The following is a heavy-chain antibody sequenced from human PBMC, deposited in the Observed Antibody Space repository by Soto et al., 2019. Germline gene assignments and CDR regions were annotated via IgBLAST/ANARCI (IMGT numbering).Heavy chain of an antibody. CDR3: VRLDFYGSGSIDT. CDR2: ISGSDNTI. J-gene: IGHJ5*02. Sequence: EVQLVESGGGLVQPGGSLRLSCAASGFIFSRYEMAWVRQAPGKGLEWLSYISGSDNTIYYADSLRGRFTISRDNARDSLFLHMNSLRAEDTALYYCVRLDFYGSGSIDTWGQGTLVTVSS. V-gene: IGHV3-48*03. D-gene: IGHD3-10*01. CDR1: GFIFSRYE.